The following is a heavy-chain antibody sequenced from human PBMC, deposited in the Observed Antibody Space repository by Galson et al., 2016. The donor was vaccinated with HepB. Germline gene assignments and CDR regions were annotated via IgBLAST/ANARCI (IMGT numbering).Heavy chain of an antibody. V-gene: IGHV1-18*04. J-gene: IGHJ4*02. CDR1: GYIFTSYG. Sequence: SVKVSCKASGYIFTSYGISWVRQAPGQGPEWMGWISAYTGNTNYSQNLQGRVTMTTDASTSTAFMELRSLRSDDTAVYYCAREQIPGFDYWGQGSLVTVSS. D-gene: IGHD2-21*01. CDR2: ISAYTGNT. CDR3: AREQIPGFDY.